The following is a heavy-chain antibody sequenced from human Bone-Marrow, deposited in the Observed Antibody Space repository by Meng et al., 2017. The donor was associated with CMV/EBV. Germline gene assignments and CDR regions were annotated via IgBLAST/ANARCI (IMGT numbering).Heavy chain of an antibody. CDR2: IYYSGST. D-gene: IGHD6-13*01. CDR1: GGSISSSSSY. V-gene: IGHV4-39*06. Sequence: RLQLQESGPGLVKPSETLSLTCTVSGGSISSSSSYWGWIRQPPGKGLEWIGSIYYSGSTYYNPSLKSRVTISVDTSKNQFSLKLSSVTAADTAVYYCARASLAAADYWGQGTLVTVSS. CDR3: ARASLAAADY. J-gene: IGHJ4*02.